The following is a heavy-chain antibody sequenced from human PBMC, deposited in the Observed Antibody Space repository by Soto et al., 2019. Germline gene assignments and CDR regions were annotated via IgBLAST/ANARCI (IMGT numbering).Heavy chain of an antibody. J-gene: IGHJ3*02. CDR1: GFTFSTYA. V-gene: IGHV3-74*01. D-gene: IGHD3-22*01. Sequence: EVQLLESGGGLVQPGGSLRLSCAASGFTFSTYAMSWVRQAPGKGLEWVSRINSDGSSTSYADSVKGRFTISRDNAKNTLYLQMNSLRAEDTAVYYCARDKNPYYYDSSGYYWHAFDIWGQGTMVTVSS. CDR2: INSDGSST. CDR3: ARDKNPYYYDSSGYYWHAFDI.